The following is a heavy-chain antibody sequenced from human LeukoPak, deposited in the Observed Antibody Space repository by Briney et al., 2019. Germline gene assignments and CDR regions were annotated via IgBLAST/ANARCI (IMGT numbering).Heavy chain of an antibody. CDR1: GGSISSKNW. Sequence: SETLSLTCAVSGGSISSKNWWIWVRQPPEKGLEWIGEIYHTGSTNYNPSLKSRVTMSVDKSKNQFSLKLSSVTAADTAVYYCARGLEGPNHLDDAFDIWGQGTMVTVSS. V-gene: IGHV4-4*02. D-gene: IGHD3-3*01. CDR3: ARGLEGPNHLDDAFDI. CDR2: IYHTGST. J-gene: IGHJ3*02.